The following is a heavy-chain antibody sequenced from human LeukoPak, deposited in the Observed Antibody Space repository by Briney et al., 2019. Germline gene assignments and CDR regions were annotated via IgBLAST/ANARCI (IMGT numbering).Heavy chain of an antibody. D-gene: IGHD1-1*01. J-gene: IGHJ3*02. V-gene: IGHV1-2*02. CDR1: GYTSTGYY. CDR3: ARGLERRDAFDI. CDR2: INPNSGGT. Sequence: ASVKVSCKASGYTSTGYYMHWVRQAPGQGLEWMGWINPNSGGTNYAQKFQGRVTMTRDTSISTAYMELSRVRSEDTAVYYCARGLERRDAFDIWGQGTMVTVSS.